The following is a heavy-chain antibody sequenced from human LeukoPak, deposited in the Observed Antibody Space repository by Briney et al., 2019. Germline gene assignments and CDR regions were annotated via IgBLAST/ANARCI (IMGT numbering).Heavy chain of an antibody. J-gene: IGHJ4*02. CDR2: ISPNSGGT. CDR3: AREPSGSGGYDY. Sequence: ASVKVSCKASGFTFSGYYMHWVRQAPGQGLEWIAWISPNSGGTNYVQKFQGRVTVTRDTSISTDYMEISGLTSDDTALYYCAREPSGSGGYDYWGQGTLVTVSS. V-gene: IGHV1-2*02. D-gene: IGHD3-10*01. CDR1: GFTFSGYY.